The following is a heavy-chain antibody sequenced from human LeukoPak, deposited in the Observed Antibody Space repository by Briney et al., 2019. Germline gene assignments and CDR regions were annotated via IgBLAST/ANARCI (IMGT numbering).Heavy chain of an antibody. CDR1: RGSISPNY. CDR3: ARLLDYDSSGYPDTFDI. D-gene: IGHD3-22*01. CDR2: IYYIGST. Sequence: SVTLSLTCTVSRGSISPNYWTWIRQSPGEGLEWVGYIYYIGSTNYNPSLKSRVTISLDTSRNQFSLRLSSVTAADTAVYYCARLLDYDSSGYPDTFDIWGQGTMVTVSP. V-gene: IGHV4-59*01. J-gene: IGHJ3*02.